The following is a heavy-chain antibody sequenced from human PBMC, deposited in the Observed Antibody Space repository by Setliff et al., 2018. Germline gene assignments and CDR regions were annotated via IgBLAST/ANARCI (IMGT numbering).Heavy chain of an antibody. CDR3: ARAPRYFDPTGSYFDY. V-gene: IGHV4-39*07. Sequence: PSETLSLTCTVSGFSINSGTHFWGWIRQPPGKGLEWIGEINHSGNTNYNPSLKSRVTISVDTSKNQISLKLSSVTAADTAVYYCARAPRYFDPTGSYFDYWGQGTLVTVSS. J-gene: IGHJ4*02. CDR2: INHSGNT. D-gene: IGHD3-9*01. CDR1: GFSINSGTHF.